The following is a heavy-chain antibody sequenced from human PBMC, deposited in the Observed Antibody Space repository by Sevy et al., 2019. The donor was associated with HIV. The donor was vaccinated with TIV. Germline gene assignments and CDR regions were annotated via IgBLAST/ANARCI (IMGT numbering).Heavy chain of an antibody. CDR3: AGKDIADRHFDY. D-gene: IGHD6-6*01. V-gene: IGHV3-11*01. Sequence: GGSLRLSCAASGFTFIDDYINWIRQAPGEGLEWVSYISSSGSTIYYADSVKGRFTISRDNAKNSVYLQMNSLRVEDTAVYYCAGKDIADRHFDYWGQGALVTVSS. J-gene: IGHJ4*02. CDR2: ISSSGSTI. CDR1: GFTFIDDY.